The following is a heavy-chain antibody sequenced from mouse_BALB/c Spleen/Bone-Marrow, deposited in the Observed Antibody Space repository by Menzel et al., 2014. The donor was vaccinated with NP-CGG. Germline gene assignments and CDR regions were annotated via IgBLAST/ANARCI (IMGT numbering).Heavy chain of an antibody. Sequence: VQLQQSGPELVKPGASVKMSCKASGYTFASYLIHWVKQKPGQGLEWIGYVNLYIDVSKYNGNFKGKATLTSDKSSSTAYMDLSSLTSEDSAVYYCIRYYRYGGSYYYAMDHWGQGTSVTVSS. V-gene: IGHV1-14*01. CDR2: VNLYIDVS. CDR3: IRYYRYGGSYYYAMDH. J-gene: IGHJ4*01. D-gene: IGHD2-14*01. CDR1: GYTFASYL.